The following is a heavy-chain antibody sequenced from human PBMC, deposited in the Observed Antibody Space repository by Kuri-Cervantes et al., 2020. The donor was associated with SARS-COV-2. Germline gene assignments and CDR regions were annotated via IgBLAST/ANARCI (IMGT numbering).Heavy chain of an antibody. D-gene: IGHD4-23*01. CDR2: ISYDGSNK. CDR1: GFTLSSYA. V-gene: IGHV3-30-3*01. J-gene: IGHJ6*02. CDR3: ARDLFGGGGYYYGMDV. Sequence: GESLKISCAASGFTLSSYAMHWVRQAPGKGLEWVAVISYDGSNKYYADSVKGRFTISRDNSKNTLYLQMNSLRAEDTAVYYCARDLFGGGGYYYGMDVWGQGTTVTVSS.